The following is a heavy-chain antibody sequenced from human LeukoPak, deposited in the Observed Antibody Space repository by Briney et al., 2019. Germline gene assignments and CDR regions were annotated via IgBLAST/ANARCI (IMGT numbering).Heavy chain of an antibody. D-gene: IGHD6-13*01. CDR3: ARDLAIAAAATSAGGYYYYYYYMDV. V-gene: IGHV3-7*01. Sequence: GGSLRLSCAASGFTFSSYWMSWVRQAPGKGLEWVANIKQDGSEKYYVDSVKGRFTISRDNAKNSLYLQMNSLRAEDTAVYYCARDLAIAAAATSAGGYYYYYYYMDVWGKGTTVTVSS. J-gene: IGHJ6*03. CDR2: IKQDGSEK. CDR1: GFTFSSYW.